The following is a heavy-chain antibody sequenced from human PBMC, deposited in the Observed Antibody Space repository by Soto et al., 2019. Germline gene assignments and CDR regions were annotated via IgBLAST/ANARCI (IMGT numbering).Heavy chain of an antibody. J-gene: IGHJ1*01. CDR2: IWYDGSNK. D-gene: IGHD3-22*01. CDR1: GFTFSSYG. Sequence: QVQLVESGGGVVQPGRSLRLCWVASGFTFSSYGMHWVRQAPGKGLEWVAVIWYDGSNKYYADSVKGRFTISRDNSKNTLYLQMNSLRAEDTAVYYCARDQGYYDSSGYYYPEYFQHWGQGTLVTVSS. CDR3: ARDQGYYDSSGYYYPEYFQH. V-gene: IGHV3-33*01.